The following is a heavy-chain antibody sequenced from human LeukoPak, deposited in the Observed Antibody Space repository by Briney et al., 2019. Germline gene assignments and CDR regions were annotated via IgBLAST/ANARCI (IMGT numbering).Heavy chain of an antibody. J-gene: IGHJ4*02. V-gene: IGHV4-34*01. CDR1: GGSFSGYY. Sequence: SETLSLTCAVYGGSFSGYYWTWIRQPPGKGLQWIGSIHHSGSTYYNPSLKSRVTISVDTSKNQFSLKLSSVTAADTAVYYCARTSSSGLVGGYYFDYWGQGTLVTVSS. CDR2: IHHSGST. D-gene: IGHD6-19*01. CDR3: ARTSSSGLVGGYYFDY.